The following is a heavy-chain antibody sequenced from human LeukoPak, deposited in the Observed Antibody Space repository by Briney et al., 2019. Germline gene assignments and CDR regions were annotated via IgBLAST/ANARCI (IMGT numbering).Heavy chain of an antibody. CDR3: ARGYCSSTSCQYYFDY. Sequence: ASVKVSCKGSGYTFTNYAIHWVRQAPGQRLEWLGWIHAGNGHTKYSQRFEGRVTITRDTSATIAYMELTSLTSEDTAVYSCARGYCSSTSCQYYFDYWGQGTLVTVSS. J-gene: IGHJ4*02. D-gene: IGHD2-2*01. V-gene: IGHV1-3*01. CDR2: IHAGNGHT. CDR1: GYTFTNYA.